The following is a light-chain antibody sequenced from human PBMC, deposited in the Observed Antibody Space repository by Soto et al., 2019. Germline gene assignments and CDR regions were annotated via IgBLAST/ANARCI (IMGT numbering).Light chain of an antibody. V-gene: IGLV2-14*01. Sequence: QSPVTQPASGPGSPGQPITISCTGTSTDVGVYNYVSWYRQHPGKAPKLMIYEVSYRPSGVSNRFSGSKSGNTASLTISGVQAQDEADYYCSSYTSSSTYVFGTGTKLTVL. J-gene: IGLJ1*01. CDR1: STDVGVYNY. CDR2: EVS. CDR3: SSYTSSSTYV.